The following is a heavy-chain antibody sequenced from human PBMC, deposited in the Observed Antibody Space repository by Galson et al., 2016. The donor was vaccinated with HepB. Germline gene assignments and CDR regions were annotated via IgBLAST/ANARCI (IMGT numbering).Heavy chain of an antibody. D-gene: IGHD2-21*02. Sequence: SVKVSCKASGYTFTSYAMNWVRQAPGKGLEWMGWINTNTGNPTYAQGFTGRFVFSLDTSVTTAYLQINSLKAEDTAVYYCARDGVVTTPRANWFDPWGQGTLVTVSS. V-gene: IGHV7-4-1*02. CDR2: INTNTGNP. CDR3: ARDGVVTTPRANWFDP. CDR1: GYTFTSYA. J-gene: IGHJ5*02.